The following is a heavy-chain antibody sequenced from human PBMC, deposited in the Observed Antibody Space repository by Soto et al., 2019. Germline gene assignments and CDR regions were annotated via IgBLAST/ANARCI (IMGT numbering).Heavy chain of an antibody. CDR2: IGTAGDT. D-gene: IGHD1-7*01. J-gene: IGHJ3*02. CDR1: GFTFSSYD. Sequence: GGSLRLSCAAXGFTFSSYDMHWVRQATGKGLEWVSAIGTAGDTYYPGSVKGRFTISRENAKNSLYLQMNSLRAGDTAVYYCARGLISASTGTITWAGNDAFDIWGQGTMVTVSS. CDR3: ARGLISASTGTITWAGNDAFDI. V-gene: IGHV3-13*01.